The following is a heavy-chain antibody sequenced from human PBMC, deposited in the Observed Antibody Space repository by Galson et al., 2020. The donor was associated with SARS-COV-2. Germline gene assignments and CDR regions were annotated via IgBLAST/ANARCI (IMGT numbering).Heavy chain of an antibody. Sequence: SETLSLTCTVSGGSIRSSNYYWGWIRQPPGKGLEWIGSVLNSGTTHYSPSLQSRVTISVDTSKNQFSLNLNSVTAADTAMYYCARDSTSSGWYNWFDPWGQGTLVTVSS. V-gene: IGHV4-39*07. CDR1: GGSIRSSNYY. J-gene: IGHJ5*02. CDR3: ARDSTSSGWYNWFDP. CDR2: VLNSGTT. D-gene: IGHD6-19*01.